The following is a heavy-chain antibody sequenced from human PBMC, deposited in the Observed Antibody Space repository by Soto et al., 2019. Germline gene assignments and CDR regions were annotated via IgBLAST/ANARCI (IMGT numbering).Heavy chain of an antibody. Sequence: EVQLMESGGGLVQPGGSLRLSCAASGFTFSNYWMHWVRQAPGEGLVWVSRINFYGTTTNYADSVKGRFTVSRDNARNNLYLQMNRLRGEETAKYYLARGGLHAYYQDNWGQGILVTVSS. V-gene: IGHV3-74*01. CDR3: ARGGLHAYYQDN. J-gene: IGHJ4*02. CDR1: GFTFSNYW. CDR2: INFYGTTT. D-gene: IGHD3-16*01.